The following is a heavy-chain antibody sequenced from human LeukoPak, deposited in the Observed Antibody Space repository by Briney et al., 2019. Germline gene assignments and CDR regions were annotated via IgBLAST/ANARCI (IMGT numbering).Heavy chain of an antibody. CDR3: ARDTKADSSDIDY. CDR2: IYYSGST. J-gene: IGHJ4*02. V-gene: IGHV4-59*01. D-gene: IGHD3-22*01. CDR1: GGSISSYY. Sequence: SETLSLTCTVSGGSISSYYWSWFRQPPGKGLEWIGYIYYSGSTNYNPSLKSRVTISVDTSKNQFSLKLSSVTAADTAVYYCARDTKADSSDIDYWSQGTLVTVSS.